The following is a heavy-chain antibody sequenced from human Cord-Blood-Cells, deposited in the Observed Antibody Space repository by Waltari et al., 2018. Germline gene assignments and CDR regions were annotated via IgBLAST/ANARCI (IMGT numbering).Heavy chain of an antibody. CDR2: ISSISSYI. Sequence: EVQLVESGGGLVKPGGSLRLSCAASGFTFSRYSMNWVRQATGKGLEWVSSISSISSYIYYADSVKGRFTISRDNAKNSLYLQMNSLRAEDTAVYYCARDEYSSSYFDYYYYYYMDVWGKGTTVTVSS. CDR1: GFTFSRYS. V-gene: IGHV3-21*01. CDR3: ARDEYSSSYFDYYYYYYMDV. J-gene: IGHJ6*03. D-gene: IGHD6-6*01.